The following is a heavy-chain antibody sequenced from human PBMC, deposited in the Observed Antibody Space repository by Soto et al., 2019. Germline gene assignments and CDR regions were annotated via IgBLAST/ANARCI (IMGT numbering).Heavy chain of an antibody. V-gene: IGHV1-46*01. CDR2: INPSGGST. CDR1: GSTFTSYY. CDR3: AREVESGYYYYGMDV. J-gene: IGHJ6*02. Sequence: ASVMVFCTASGSTFTSYYMHGLRQAPGQGLEWMGIINPSGGSTSYAQKFQGRVTMTRGTSTSTVYMELSSLRSEDTAVYYCAREVESGYYYYGMDVWGQGTTVTVSS.